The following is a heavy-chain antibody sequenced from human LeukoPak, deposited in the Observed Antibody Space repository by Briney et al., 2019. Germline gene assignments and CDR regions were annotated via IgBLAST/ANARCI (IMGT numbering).Heavy chain of an antibody. Sequence: SETLSLTCAVSGDSISSGDYSWSWIRQPSGEGLEWIGYIFHSGSSYYNPSLKSRVTISVDKSKNQFSLRLTSVTAADPDVYYCARELWFVNAPGSWFDPWGQGTLVTVSS. CDR2: IFHSGSS. V-gene: IGHV4-30-2*01. J-gene: IGHJ5*02. D-gene: IGHD3-10*01. CDR1: GDSISSGDYS. CDR3: ARELWFVNAPGSWFDP.